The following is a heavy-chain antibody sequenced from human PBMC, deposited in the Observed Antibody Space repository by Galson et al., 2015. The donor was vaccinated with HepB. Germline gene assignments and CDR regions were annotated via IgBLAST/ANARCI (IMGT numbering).Heavy chain of an antibody. CDR2: INPSGGST. CDR1: GYTFTSYY. CDR3: AGVRAAGPHGDAFDI. V-gene: IGHV1-46*01. J-gene: IGHJ3*02. Sequence: SVKVSCKASGYTFTSYYMHWVRQAPGQGLEWMGIINPSGGSTSYAQKFQGRVTMTRDTSTSTVYMELSSLRSEDTAVYYCAGVRAAGPHGDAFDIWGQGTMVAVSS. D-gene: IGHD6-13*01.